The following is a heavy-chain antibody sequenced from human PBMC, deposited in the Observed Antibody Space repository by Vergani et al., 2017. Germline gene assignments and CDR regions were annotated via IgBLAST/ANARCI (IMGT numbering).Heavy chain of an antibody. Sequence: EVQLVQSGAEVKKPGESLKISCKGSGYSFTSYWIGWVRQMPGKGLEWMGIIYPGDSDTRYSPSFQGQGTISADKSISTAYLQWSSLKASDTAMYYWARPRYAPGMAAAGTVGGFDPWGQGTLVTVAS. CDR3: ARPRYAPGMAAAGTVGGFDP. J-gene: IGHJ5*02. CDR2: IYPGDSDT. D-gene: IGHD6-13*01. V-gene: IGHV5-51*01. CDR1: GYSFTSYW.